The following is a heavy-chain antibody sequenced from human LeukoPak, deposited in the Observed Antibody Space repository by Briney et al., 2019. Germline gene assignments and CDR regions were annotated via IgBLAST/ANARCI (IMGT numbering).Heavy chain of an antibody. Sequence: PGGSLRLSCAASGFTFSSYAMSWVRLAPGKGLEWVSAISGSGGSTYYADSVKGRFTISRDNSKNTLYLQMNSLRAEDTAVYYCAKDDRYSSSSIKFKYFDYWGQGTLVTVSS. D-gene: IGHD6-6*01. CDR1: GFTFSSYA. CDR3: AKDDRYSSSSIKFKYFDY. J-gene: IGHJ4*02. CDR2: ISGSGGST. V-gene: IGHV3-23*01.